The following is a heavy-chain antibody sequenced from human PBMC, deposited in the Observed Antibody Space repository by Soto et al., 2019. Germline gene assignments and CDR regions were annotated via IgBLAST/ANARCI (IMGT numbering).Heavy chain of an antibody. CDR1: GGTFSSYA. D-gene: IGHD1-1*01. CDR2: IIPIFGTA. V-gene: IGHV1-69*06. Sequence: QVQLVQSGAEVKKPGSSVKVSCKASGGTFSSYAISWVRQAPGQGLEWMGGIIPIFGTANYAQKFQGRVTITADKSTSTAYMELSSLRSEDTAVYYCARVGVEMAPTGYYYGMDVWGQGTTVTVSS. CDR3: ARVGVEMAPTGYYYGMDV. J-gene: IGHJ6*02.